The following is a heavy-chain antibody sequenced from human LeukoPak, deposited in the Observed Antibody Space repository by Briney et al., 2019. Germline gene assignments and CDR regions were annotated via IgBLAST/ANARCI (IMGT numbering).Heavy chain of an antibody. Sequence: SQTLSLTCTVSGGSISSGSYYWSWIRQPAGKGLEWIGRIYTSGSTNYNPSLKSRVTISVDTSKNQFSLKLSSVTAADTAVYYCARDPLWFGGNYMDVWGKGTTVTVSS. CDR1: GGSISSGSYY. V-gene: IGHV4-61*02. CDR2: IYTSGST. CDR3: ARDPLWFGGNYMDV. J-gene: IGHJ6*03. D-gene: IGHD3-10*01.